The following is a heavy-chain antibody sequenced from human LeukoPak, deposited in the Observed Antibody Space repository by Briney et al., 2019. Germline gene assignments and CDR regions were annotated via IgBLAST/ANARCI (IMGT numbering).Heavy chain of an antibody. CDR1: GYTFTDYY. Sequence: GASAKVSCKASGYTFTDYYMHWVRQAPGQGLEWMGWINPNSGGTNYAQKFQGRVTMTRDTSISTAYMELSRLRSDDTAVYYCARAVGVSSSTSCYHWGQGTLVTVSS. D-gene: IGHD2-2*01. J-gene: IGHJ4*02. CDR3: ARAVGVSSSTSCYH. CDR2: INPNSGGT. V-gene: IGHV1-2*02.